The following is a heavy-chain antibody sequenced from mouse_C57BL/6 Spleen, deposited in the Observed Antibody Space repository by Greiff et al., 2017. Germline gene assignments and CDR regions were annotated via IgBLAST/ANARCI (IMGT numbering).Heavy chain of an antibody. V-gene: IGHV1-69*01. D-gene: IGHD2-5*01. J-gene: IGHJ2*01. Sequence: QVQLQQPGAELVMPGASVKLSCKASGYTFTSYWMHWVKQRPGQGLEWIGEIDPSDSYTNYNQKFKGKSTLTVDKSSSTAYMQRSSLTSEDSAVYYCARSYYSNPFDYWGQGTTLTVSS. CDR3: ARSYYSNPFDY. CDR1: GYTFTSYW. CDR2: IDPSDSYT.